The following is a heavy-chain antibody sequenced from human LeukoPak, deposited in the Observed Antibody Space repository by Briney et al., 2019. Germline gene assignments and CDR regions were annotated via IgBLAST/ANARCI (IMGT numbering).Heavy chain of an antibody. Sequence: PGGSLRLSCAASGFTVSSNYMSWVRQAPGKGLEWVSVIYSGGSTYYADSVKGRFTISRDNSKNTLYLQMNSLRAEDSAVYYCAKDRSLGHDTSGYPDFWGQGTLVTVSS. CDR3: AKDRSLGHDTSGYPDF. CDR2: IYSGGST. V-gene: IGHV3-53*01. D-gene: IGHD3-22*01. CDR1: GFTVSSNY. J-gene: IGHJ4*02.